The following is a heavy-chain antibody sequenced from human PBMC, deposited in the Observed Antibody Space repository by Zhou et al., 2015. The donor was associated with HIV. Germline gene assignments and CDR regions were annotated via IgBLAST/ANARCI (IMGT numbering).Heavy chain of an antibody. CDR3: AREIPAAIRYYYYGMDV. J-gene: IGHJ6*02. V-gene: IGHV1-69*01. D-gene: IGHD2-2*02. Sequence: QVQLVQSGGEVKKPGSSVKVSCKASGGTFSSYAISWVRQAPGQGLEWMGGIIPIFGTANYAQKFQGRVTITADESTSTAYMELSSLRSEDTAVYYCAREIPAAIRYYYYGMDVWGQGTTVTRLL. CDR2: IIPIFGTA. CDR1: GGTFSSYA.